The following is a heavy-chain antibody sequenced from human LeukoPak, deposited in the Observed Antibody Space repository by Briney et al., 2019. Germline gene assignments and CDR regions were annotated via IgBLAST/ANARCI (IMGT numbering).Heavy chain of an antibody. CDR3: ARARVTPEFDCFDP. CDR2: INANNGNT. D-gene: IGHD4-23*01. Sequence: ASVKVSCKASGYTFTSYGISWVRQAPGQGLEWMGMINANNGNTNYAQKLQGRVTMTTDTSTSTAYMELRSLRSDDTAVYYCARARVTPEFDCFDPWGQGTLVTVSS. V-gene: IGHV1-18*01. CDR1: GYTFTSYG. J-gene: IGHJ5*02.